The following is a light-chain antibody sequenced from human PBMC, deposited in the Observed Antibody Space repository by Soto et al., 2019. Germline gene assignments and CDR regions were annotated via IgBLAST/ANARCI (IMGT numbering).Light chain of an antibody. CDR3: SSYAGSSNV. J-gene: IGLJ1*01. Sequence: QSALTQPPSASGSPGQSVAISCTGTSSDVGGYNYVSWYQQHPGKAPKLMIYEVNKRPSGVPDRFSGSKSGNTVSLTGSGLQAEDEADYYCSSYAGSSNVFGTGTKLTVL. CDR1: SSDVGGYNY. V-gene: IGLV2-8*01. CDR2: EVN.